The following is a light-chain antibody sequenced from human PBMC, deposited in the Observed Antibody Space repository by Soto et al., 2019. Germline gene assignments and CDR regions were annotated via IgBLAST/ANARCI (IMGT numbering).Light chain of an antibody. V-gene: IGKV1-5*03. Sequence: DIQMTQSPSTLSASVGDRVTITCRASESISTWLAWYQQKPGKAPNLLIYKASSLESGVPSRFSGSGSGTEFTLTISSLQPEDFATYHCQQLNTLPFTFGQGTRLEIK. J-gene: IGKJ5*01. CDR1: ESISTW. CDR3: QQLNTLPFT. CDR2: KAS.